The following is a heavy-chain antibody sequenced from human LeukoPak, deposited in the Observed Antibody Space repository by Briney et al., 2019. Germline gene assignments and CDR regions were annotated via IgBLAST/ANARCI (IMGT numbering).Heavy chain of an antibody. V-gene: IGHV3-21*01. CDR1: GFTFSSYS. CDR3: ARLYCSGGSCYDY. D-gene: IGHD2-15*01. J-gene: IGHJ4*02. CDR2: ISSSSSYI. Sequence: PGGSLRLSCAASGFTFSSYSMNWVRQAPGKGLEGVSSISSSSSYIYYADSVKGRFTISRDNAKNSLYLQMNSLRAEDTAVYYCARLYCSGGSCYDYWGQGTLVTVSS.